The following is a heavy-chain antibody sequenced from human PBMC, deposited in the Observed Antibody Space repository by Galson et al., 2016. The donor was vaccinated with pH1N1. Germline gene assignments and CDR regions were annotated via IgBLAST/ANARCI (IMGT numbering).Heavy chain of an antibody. Sequence: QSGAEVTKPGESLKISCKGSGYNFDRYWIGWVRQMPGKGLEWMGIIYPGDSDTRYSPSFQGQVSVSADKSISTAYLQWSSLKASDTAMYYCARQEFSDYWGQGTLVIVSS. CDR1: GYNFDRYW. CDR3: ARQEFSDY. CDR2: IYPGDSDT. D-gene: IGHD2/OR15-2a*01. J-gene: IGHJ4*02. V-gene: IGHV5-51*01.